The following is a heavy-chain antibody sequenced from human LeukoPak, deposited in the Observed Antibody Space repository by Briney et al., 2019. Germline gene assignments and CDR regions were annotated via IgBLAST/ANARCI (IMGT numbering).Heavy chain of an antibody. CDR1: GYTFTGYY. D-gene: IGHD2-15*01. V-gene: IGHV1-2*02. Sequence: ASVKVSCKASGYTFTGYYMHWVRQAPGQGLEWMGWINPNSCGTNYAEKFQGRVTMTRDTSISTAYMELSRLRSDDTAVYYCARDYVRYCSGGSCYGYWGQGTLVTVSS. CDR3: ARDYVRYCSGGSCYGY. CDR2: INPNSCGT. J-gene: IGHJ4*02.